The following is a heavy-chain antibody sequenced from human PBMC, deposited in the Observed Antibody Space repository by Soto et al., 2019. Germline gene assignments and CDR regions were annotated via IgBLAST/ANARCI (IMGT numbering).Heavy chain of an antibody. CDR2: VHPDSGGT. D-gene: IGHD3-22*01. V-gene: IGHV1-2*02. J-gene: IGHJ4*02. Sequence: ASVKVSCKTSGYIFTDHLIHWVRQSPGQGLQWVGWVHPDSGGTNVAQAFQDRVTMTADTSITTAYMDLARLRPDDTAIFYCARGAQGFFPVSGIYFYFDHWGQGTPVTVSS. CDR1: GYIFTDHL. CDR3: ARGAQGFFPVSGIYFYFDH.